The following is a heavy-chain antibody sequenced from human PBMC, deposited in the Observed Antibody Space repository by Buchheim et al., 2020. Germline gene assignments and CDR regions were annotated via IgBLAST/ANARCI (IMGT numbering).Heavy chain of an antibody. J-gene: IGHJ4*02. CDR1: GFTFSSYA. Sequence: QVQLVGSGGGVVQPGRSLRLSCAASGFTFSSYAMHWVRQAPGKGLEWVAVISYDGSNKYYADSVKGRFTISRDNSKNTLYLQMNSLRAEDTAVYYCARDPGIAAAGIDYWGQGTL. V-gene: IGHV3-30*04. CDR3: ARDPGIAAAGIDY. D-gene: IGHD6-13*01. CDR2: ISYDGSNK.